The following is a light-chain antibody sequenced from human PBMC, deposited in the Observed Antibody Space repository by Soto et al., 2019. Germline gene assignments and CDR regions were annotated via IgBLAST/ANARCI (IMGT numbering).Light chain of an antibody. CDR2: DAS. Sequence: EIVLTQSPATLSLSPGARAPLSCRASQSVSSYLAWYQQKPGQAPRLLIYDASNRATGIPARFSGSGSGTDFTLTISSLEPEDFAVYYCQQRSNWPPLTFGGGTKV. V-gene: IGKV3-11*01. CDR3: QQRSNWPPLT. CDR1: QSVSSY. J-gene: IGKJ4*01.